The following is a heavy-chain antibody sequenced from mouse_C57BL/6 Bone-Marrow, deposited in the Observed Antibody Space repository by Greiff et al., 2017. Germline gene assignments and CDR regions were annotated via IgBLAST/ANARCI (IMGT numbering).Heavy chain of an antibody. CDR2: ISDGGSYT. J-gene: IGHJ3*01. V-gene: IGHV5-4*01. CDR3: ARDRAIVTPWFAY. CDR1: GFTFSSYA. D-gene: IGHD2-5*01. Sequence: EVKLVESGGGLVKPGGSLKLSCAASGFTFSSYAMSWVRQTPEKRLEWVATISDGGSYTYYPDNVKGRFTISRDNAKNNLYLQMSHLKSEDTAMYYGARDRAIVTPWFAYWGQGTLVTVSA.